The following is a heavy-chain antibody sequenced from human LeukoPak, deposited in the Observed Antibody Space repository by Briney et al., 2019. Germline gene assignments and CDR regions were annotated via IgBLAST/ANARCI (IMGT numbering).Heavy chain of an antibody. CDR1: GFTFSSYA. Sequence: GGSLRLSCAASGFTFSSYAMSWVRQAPGKWLEWVSAIGGSGGSTYYADSVKGRFTISRDNSKNTLYLQMNSLRAEDTAVYYCAKDRSGYEGGGFDYWGQGTLVTVSS. V-gene: IGHV3-23*01. CDR2: IGGSGGST. D-gene: IGHD5-12*01. CDR3: AKDRSGYEGGGFDY. J-gene: IGHJ4*02.